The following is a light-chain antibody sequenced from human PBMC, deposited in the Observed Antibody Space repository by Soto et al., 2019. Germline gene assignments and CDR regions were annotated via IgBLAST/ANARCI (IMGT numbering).Light chain of an antibody. CDR1: SSNIGSNY. J-gene: IGLJ2*01. CDR2: RNN. CDR3: GGWDDSLSAPV. Sequence: QLVLTQPPSASGTPGQRVNISCSGSSSNIGSNYVYWYRQFPGTAPKLLIQRNNQRPSGVPARFSGSKSGTSASLAISGLRSEDEADYYCGGWDDSLSAPVFGGGTKVNVL. V-gene: IGLV1-47*01.